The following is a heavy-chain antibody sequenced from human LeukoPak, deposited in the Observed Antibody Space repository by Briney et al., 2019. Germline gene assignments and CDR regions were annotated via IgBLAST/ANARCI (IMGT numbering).Heavy chain of an antibody. Sequence: PGGSLRLSCAASGFTFDDYAMHWVRQAPGKGLEWVSGISRNSGSIGYADSVKGRFTISRDNAKNSLYLQTNSLRAEDTALYYCAKVNYDSSGYGLFDYWGQGTLVTVSS. V-gene: IGHV3-9*01. D-gene: IGHD3-22*01. J-gene: IGHJ4*02. CDR1: GFTFDDYA. CDR3: AKVNYDSSGYGLFDY. CDR2: ISRNSGSI.